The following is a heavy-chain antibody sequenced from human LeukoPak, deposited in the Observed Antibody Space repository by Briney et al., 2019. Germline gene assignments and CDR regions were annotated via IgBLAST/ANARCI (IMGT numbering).Heavy chain of an antibody. CDR2: YSGST. CDR1: GGSVSGYY. D-gene: IGHD2-15*01. J-gene: IGHJ4*02. V-gene: IGHV4-59*02. CDR3: ARIHRYCSGGACYVLDN. Sequence: SETLSLTCVVSGGSVSGYYWGWIRQPPGRGLEWIGYYSGSTNYNPSFKSRITISVDTFRNQFSLQLSSVTAADTAVYYCARIHRYCSGGACYVLDNWGQGTLVAVSS.